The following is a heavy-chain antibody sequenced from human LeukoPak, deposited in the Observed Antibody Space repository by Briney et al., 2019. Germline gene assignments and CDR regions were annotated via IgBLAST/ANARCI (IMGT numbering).Heavy chain of an antibody. Sequence: GGSLRLSCAASGLTFSNSWMSWVRHRPGMGLEWVANINPDGTTTYYVGSVKGRFTISRDNAKNSLYLQMGSLRVEDTAVYYCAGPVSGSWDFGRGGQGSLVTVSS. CDR1: GLTFSNSW. CDR2: INPDGTTT. V-gene: IGHV3-7*01. D-gene: IGHD6-13*01. J-gene: IGHJ4*02. CDR3: AGPVSGSWDFGR.